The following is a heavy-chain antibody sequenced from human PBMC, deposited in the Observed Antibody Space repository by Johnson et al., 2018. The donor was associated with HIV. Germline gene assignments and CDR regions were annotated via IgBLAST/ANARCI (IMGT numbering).Heavy chain of an antibody. CDR1: GFDFSSSW. CDR3: ARGLDYYDSSGVRSASFDV. J-gene: IGHJ3*01. V-gene: IGHV3-74*02. CDR2: IRNDGSET. D-gene: IGHD3-22*01. Sequence: VQLVESGGGLVKPGGSLRLSCAASGFDFSSSWMHWVRQAPGKGLVWVSRIRNDGSETAYADSVKGRFFIYSDNSKNTLYLQMDSLRDEDTAVYYCARGLDYYDSSGVRSASFDVWGQGTIVSVSS.